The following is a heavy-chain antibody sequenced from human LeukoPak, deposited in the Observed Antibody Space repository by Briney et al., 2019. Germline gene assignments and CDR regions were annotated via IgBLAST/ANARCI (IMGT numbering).Heavy chain of an antibody. V-gene: IGHV3-30-3*01. Sequence: GGSLRLSCAASGFTFSSYAMHWVRQAPGKGLEWVAVISYDGSNKYYADSVKGRFTISRDNSKNTLYLQMNSLRAEDTAVYYCARDRSGFTTFGAGVDYWGQGTLVTVSS. J-gene: IGHJ4*02. D-gene: IGHD3-3*01. CDR1: GFTFSSYA. CDR3: ARDRSGFTTFGAGVDY. CDR2: ISYDGSNK.